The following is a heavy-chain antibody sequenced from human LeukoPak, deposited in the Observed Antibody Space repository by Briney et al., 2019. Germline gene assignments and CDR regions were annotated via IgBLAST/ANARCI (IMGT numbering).Heavy chain of an antibody. V-gene: IGHV1-2*06. D-gene: IGHD3-22*01. CDR3: ARDPRPSYDSSDYYYPGDY. Sequence: VSVKVSCKASGYTFTGYYMQWVRQAPGQGLEWMGRINPNSGGTDYAQNFQGRVTMTRDTSISTVYMELSSLRSEDTAVYYCARDPRPSYDSSDYYYPGDYWGQGTLVTVSS. CDR1: GYTFTGYY. J-gene: IGHJ4*02. CDR2: INPNSGGT.